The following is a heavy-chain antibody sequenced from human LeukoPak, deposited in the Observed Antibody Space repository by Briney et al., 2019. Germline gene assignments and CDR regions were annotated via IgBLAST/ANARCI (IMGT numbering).Heavy chain of an antibody. Sequence: SETLSLTCTVSGGSISSGSYYWSWIRQPAGKGLEWIGRIYVRGSTSYNPALKSRVTISADTSKNQFSLKVSSVTAADTAVYYCARGYRFYFDYWGQGTLVTVSS. CDR2: IYVRGST. V-gene: IGHV4-61*02. D-gene: IGHD1-1*01. CDR1: GGSISSGSYY. CDR3: ARGYRFYFDY. J-gene: IGHJ4*02.